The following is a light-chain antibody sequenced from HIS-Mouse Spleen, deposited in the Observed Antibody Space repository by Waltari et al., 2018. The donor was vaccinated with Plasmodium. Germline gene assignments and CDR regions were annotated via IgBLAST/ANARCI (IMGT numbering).Light chain of an antibody. CDR1: ALPTTS. J-gene: IGLJ3*02. Sequence: SYELTQPPSVSASPGQKARNTCSGVALPTTSACSYQQKTGQAPVLVIYEDSKRPPGIPERFSGSSSGTMATLTISGAQVDDEADYYCYSTDSSGNHRVFGGGTKLTVL. V-gene: IGLV3-10*01. CDR3: YSTDSSGNHRV. CDR2: EDS.